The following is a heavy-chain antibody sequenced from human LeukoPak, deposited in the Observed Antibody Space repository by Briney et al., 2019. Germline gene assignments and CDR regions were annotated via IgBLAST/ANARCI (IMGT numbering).Heavy chain of an antibody. CDR1: GFTFSSYY. CDR3: AREGYGAGNYPIDY. D-gene: IGHD3-10*01. J-gene: IGHJ4*02. Sequence: PGGSLRLSCAASGFTFSSYYMNWVRQAPGMGLEWASYIGSSSDYIYYADSVKGLFTIYRDNAENSLYLQMNSLRAEDAAVYYCAREGYGAGNYPIDYGGQGTLVSVSS. CDR2: IGSSSDYI. V-gene: IGHV3-21*05.